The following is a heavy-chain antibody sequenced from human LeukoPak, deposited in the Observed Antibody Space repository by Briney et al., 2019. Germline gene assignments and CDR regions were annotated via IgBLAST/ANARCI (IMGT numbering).Heavy chain of an antibody. CDR3: ARLRRRVVRGVIGFDY. Sequence: PSETLSLTCTVSGGSISSYYWSWIRQPPGKGLEWIGEINHSGSTNYNPSLKSRVTISVDTSKNQFSLKLSSVTAADTAVYYCARLRRRVVRGVIGFDYWGQGTLVTVSS. J-gene: IGHJ4*02. CDR2: INHSGST. V-gene: IGHV4-34*01. D-gene: IGHD3-10*01. CDR1: GGSISSYY.